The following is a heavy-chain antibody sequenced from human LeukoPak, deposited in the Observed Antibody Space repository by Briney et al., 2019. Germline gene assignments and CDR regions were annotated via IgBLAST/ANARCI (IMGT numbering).Heavy chain of an antibody. V-gene: IGHV5-51*01. CDR3: ARRQGCSSTACPPDY. Sequence: GESLKISCKGSGYRFTSYWIGWVRQMPGKGLEWMGIIYPGDSDTRYSPSFQGQVTMSADKSISTAYLQWSSLKASDTATYYCARRQGCSSTACPPDYWGQGTLVTVSS. D-gene: IGHD2-2*01. CDR2: IYPGDSDT. J-gene: IGHJ4*02. CDR1: GYRFTSYW.